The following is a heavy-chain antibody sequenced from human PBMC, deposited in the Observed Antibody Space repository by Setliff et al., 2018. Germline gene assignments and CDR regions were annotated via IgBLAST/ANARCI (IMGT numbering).Heavy chain of an antibody. Sequence: SETLSLTCTVSGYSISSGYYWGWIRQPPGKGLEWIGSFYRSGSTYYNPSLKSRVTISVDTSKNQFSLKLSSVTAADTAVYYCARESRATYNFWSGYYSTDAFDIWGQGTMVTVSS. CDR2: FYRSGST. CDR3: ARESRATYNFWSGYYSTDAFDI. J-gene: IGHJ3*02. CDR1: GYSISSGYY. V-gene: IGHV4-38-2*02. D-gene: IGHD3-3*01.